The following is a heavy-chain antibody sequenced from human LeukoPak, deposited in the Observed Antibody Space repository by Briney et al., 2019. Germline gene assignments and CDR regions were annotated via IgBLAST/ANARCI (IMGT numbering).Heavy chain of an antibody. CDR3: ARGPPDFWSDNWFDP. J-gene: IGHJ5*02. CDR1: GGSISSYY. D-gene: IGHD3-3*01. V-gene: IGHV4-59*08. Sequence: PSETLSLTCTVSGGSISSYYWSWIRQPPGKGLEWIGYIYYSGSTNYNPSLKSRVTISVDTSKNQFSLKLSSVTAADTAVYYCARGPPDFWSDNWFDPWGQGTLVTVSS. CDR2: IYYSGST.